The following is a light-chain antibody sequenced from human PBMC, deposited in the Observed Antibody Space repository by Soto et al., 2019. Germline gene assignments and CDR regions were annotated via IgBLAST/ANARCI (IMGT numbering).Light chain of an antibody. CDR2: EVT. CDR1: SSDVSSYNY. Sequence: QSALTQPASVSGSPGQSITISCTGTSSDVSSYNYVSWYQHYPGKAPKLMIYEVTYRPSGVSDRFSGSKSGNTASLTISGLQAEDEADYYCSSYTSSNTLVFGGGTKLTV. CDR3: SSYTSSNTLV. J-gene: IGLJ3*02. V-gene: IGLV2-14*01.